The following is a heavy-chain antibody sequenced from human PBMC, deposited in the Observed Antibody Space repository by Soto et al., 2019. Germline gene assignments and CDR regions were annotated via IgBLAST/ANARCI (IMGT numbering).Heavy chain of an antibody. CDR2: ISSGSTYT. CDR1: GFNFSDYY. Sequence: QVQLVESGGKLIQPGGSLRLSCAASGFNFSDYYMSWIRQAPGKGLEWLSYISSGSTYTEFADSVRGRFIISRDNAKKSVFLQMNSLRAEDTAVYYCVKESRDLAKFESWGQGTLVTVSS. CDR3: VKESRDLAKFES. D-gene: IGHD5-12*01. J-gene: IGHJ4*02. V-gene: IGHV3-11*06.